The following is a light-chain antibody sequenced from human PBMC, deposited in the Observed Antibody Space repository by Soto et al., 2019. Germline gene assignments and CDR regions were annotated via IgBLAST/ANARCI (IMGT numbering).Light chain of an antibody. CDR2: GAS. CDR3: QQYGSSSS. CDR1: QSVSSSY. J-gene: IGKJ2*01. V-gene: IGKV3-20*01. Sequence: EIVLTQSPGTLSLSPGERATLSCRASQSVSSSYLAWYQQKPGQAPRLLIYGASSTATGIPDSFSGSGSGTDFTLTISSLEPEDVAVYYCQQYGSSSSFGQGTKLEIK.